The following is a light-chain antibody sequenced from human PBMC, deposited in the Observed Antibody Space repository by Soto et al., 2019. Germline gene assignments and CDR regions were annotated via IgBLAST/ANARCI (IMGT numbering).Light chain of an antibody. V-gene: IGLV2-14*01. CDR1: SSDVGGYNY. Sequence: QSALTQPASVSGSPGQSITISCTGTSSDVGGYNYVSWYQQHPDKAPRLLIYEVGNRPSGVSNRFSGSKSGNTASLTISGLQAEDEADYYCSSYTSSNTLVFGTGTKVTVL. CDR2: EVG. CDR3: SSYTSSNTLV. J-gene: IGLJ1*01.